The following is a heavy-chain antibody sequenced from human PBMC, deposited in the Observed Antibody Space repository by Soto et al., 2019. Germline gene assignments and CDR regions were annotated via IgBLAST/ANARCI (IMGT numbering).Heavy chain of an antibody. CDR2: IIPIFGTA. J-gene: IGHJ2*01. CDR1: GGTFSSYS. Sequence: QVQLVQSGAEVKKPGSSVKVSCKASGGTFSSYSINWVRQAPGQGLEWMGGIIPIFGTANYAQKFQGRVTLTADESTSTAHMELSSLRNEDTAVYYCARPFQSWPGGWYFVLWGRGTLVTVSS. CDR3: ARPFQSWPGGWYFVL. V-gene: IGHV1-69*01. D-gene: IGHD3-16*01.